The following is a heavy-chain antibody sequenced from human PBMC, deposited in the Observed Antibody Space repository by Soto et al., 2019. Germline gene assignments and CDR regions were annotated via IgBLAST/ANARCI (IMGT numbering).Heavy chain of an antibody. J-gene: IGHJ6*02. CDR3: AREWFQPSPTNEYYYYYGMDV. V-gene: IGHV3-23*01. CDR2: ISGSGGST. CDR1: GFTFSSYA. Sequence: GGSLRLSCAASGFTFSSYAMSWVRQAPGKGLEWVSAISGSGGSTYYADSVKGRFTISRDNSKNTLYLQMNSLRAEDTAVYYCAREWFQPSPTNEYYYYYGMDVWGQGTTVTVSS. D-gene: IGHD3-10*01.